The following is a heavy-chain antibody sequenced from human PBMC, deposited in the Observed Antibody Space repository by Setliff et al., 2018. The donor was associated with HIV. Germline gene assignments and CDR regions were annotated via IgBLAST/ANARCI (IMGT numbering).Heavy chain of an antibody. D-gene: IGHD6-19*01. CDR1: GGSISSDSYY. Sequence: SETLSLTCTVSGGSISSDSYYWGWIRQPPGKGLEWIGSFHHSGSASYNPSLRSLVTMSEDTSKNQFSLKLTSVTAADTAVYFCARTSSRSGWGRNNWFDPWGQGTLVTVSS. CDR2: FHHSGSA. J-gene: IGHJ5*02. CDR3: ARTSSRSGWGRNNWFDP. V-gene: IGHV4-39*01.